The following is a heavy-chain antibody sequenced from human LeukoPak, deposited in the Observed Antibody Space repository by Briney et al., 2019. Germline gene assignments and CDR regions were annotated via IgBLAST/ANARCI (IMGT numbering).Heavy chain of an antibody. J-gene: IGHJ4*02. CDR3: ARDGYSSSYFDY. CDR2: ISYDGSNK. D-gene: IGHD6-13*01. Sequence: TGRSLRLSCAASGFTFSSYAMHWVRQAPGKGLEWVAVISYDGSNKYYADSVKGRFTISRDNSKNTLYLQMNSLRAEDTAVYYCARDGYSSSYFDYWGQGTLVTVSS. V-gene: IGHV3-30-3*01. CDR1: GFTFSSYA.